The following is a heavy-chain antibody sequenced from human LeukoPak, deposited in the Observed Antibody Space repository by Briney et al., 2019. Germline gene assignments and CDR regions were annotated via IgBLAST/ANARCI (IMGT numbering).Heavy chain of an antibody. Sequence: PGRSLRLSCAASGFTFSSYAMHWVRQAPGKGLEWVAVISYDGSNKYYADSVKGRFTISRDNSKNTLYLQMNSLRAEDTAVYYCARRLSGSQSGDLYGMDVWGQGTTVTVSS. CDR1: GFTFSSYA. CDR3: ARRLSGSQSGDLYGMDV. D-gene: IGHD1-26*01. CDR2: ISYDGSNK. J-gene: IGHJ6*02. V-gene: IGHV3-30-3*01.